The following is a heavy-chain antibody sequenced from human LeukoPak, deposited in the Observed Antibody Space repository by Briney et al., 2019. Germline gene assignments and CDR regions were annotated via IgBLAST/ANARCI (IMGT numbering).Heavy chain of an antibody. CDR1: GGSFSGYY. CDR3: ARGGPYDSSGYSVLDAFDI. Sequence: PSETLSLTCAVYGGSFSGYYWSWIRQPPGKGLEWIGEINHSGSTNYNPSLKSRVTISVDTSKNQFSLKLSSVTAADTAVYYCARGGPYDSSGYSVLDAFDIWGQGTMVTVSS. CDR2: INHSGST. V-gene: IGHV4-34*01. D-gene: IGHD3-22*01. J-gene: IGHJ3*02.